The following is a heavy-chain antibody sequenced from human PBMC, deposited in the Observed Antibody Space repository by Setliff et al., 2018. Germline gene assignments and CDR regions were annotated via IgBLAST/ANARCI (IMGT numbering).Heavy chain of an antibody. CDR2: IFKSGT. D-gene: IGHD2-2*01. J-gene: IGHJ5*02. CDR3: ARGIGGYCSSMSCSNESWP. CDR1: GGSFDSDSHY. Sequence: SSETLSLTCTVSGGSFDSDSHYWSWMRQPPGKGLEWIGHIFKSGTNFHPSFRSRVSMSVDTSKNQFSLKLSSVTAADTAVYYCARGIGGYCSSMSCSNESWPWGQGTLVSAPQ. V-gene: IGHV4-61*01.